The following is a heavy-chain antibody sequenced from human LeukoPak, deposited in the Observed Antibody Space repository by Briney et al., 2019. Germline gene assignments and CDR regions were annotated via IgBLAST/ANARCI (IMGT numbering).Heavy chain of an antibody. J-gene: IGHJ6*02. V-gene: IGHV1-18*01. Sequence: ASVKVSCKASGYTFTSYGISWVRQAPGQGLEWMGWICAYNGNTNYAQKLQGRVTMTTDTSTSTAYMELRSLRSDDTAVYYCARGMIATPYYYGMDVWGQGTTVTVSS. CDR2: ICAYNGNT. CDR1: GYTFTSYG. D-gene: IGHD3-22*01. CDR3: ARGMIATPYYYGMDV.